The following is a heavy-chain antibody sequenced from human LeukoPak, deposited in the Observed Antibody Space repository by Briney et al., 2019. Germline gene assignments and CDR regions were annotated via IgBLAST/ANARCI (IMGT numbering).Heavy chain of an antibody. V-gene: IGHV4-39*01. D-gene: IGHD2-2*01. Sequence: SDTLSLTCTVSCGSISSSSYYWGWIRQPPGKMLARIGSIYYRGSIYYNPSLKSRVTISVATSKNQFSLKLSSVTAADTAVYYCARHPLTYCSSTSCYGWGQGTLGTVSS. J-gene: IGHJ4*02. CDR2: IYYRGSI. CDR1: CGSISSSSYY. CDR3: ARHPLTYCSSTSCYG.